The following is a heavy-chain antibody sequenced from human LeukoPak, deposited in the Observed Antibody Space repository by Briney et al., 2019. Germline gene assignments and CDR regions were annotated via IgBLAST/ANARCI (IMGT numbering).Heavy chain of an antibody. J-gene: IGHJ4*02. CDR3: ARDGYSYGYPFDY. V-gene: IGHV4-34*01. Sequence: PSETLSLTCAVYGGSFSGYYWSWIRQPPGKGLEWIGEINHSGSTNYNPSLTSRVTISVDASKNQFSLKLSSVTAADTAVYYCARDGYSYGYPFDYWGQGTLVTVSS. CDR2: INHSGST. D-gene: IGHD5-18*01. CDR1: GGSFSGYY.